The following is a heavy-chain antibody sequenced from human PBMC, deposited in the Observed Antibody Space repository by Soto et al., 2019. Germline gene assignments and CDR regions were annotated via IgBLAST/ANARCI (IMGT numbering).Heavy chain of an antibody. D-gene: IGHD3-3*01. J-gene: IGHJ4*02. CDR3: ARDPSGNYDFWSGYYSEDVDY. Sequence: QVQLVQSGAEVNKPGASVKVSCKASGYTFTSYGISWVRQAPGQGLEWMGWISAYNGNTNYAQKLQGRVTMTTDTSTSTAYMELRSLRSDDTAVYYCARDPSGNYDFWSGYYSEDVDYWGQGTLVTVSS. V-gene: IGHV1-18*01. CDR1: GYTFTSYG. CDR2: ISAYNGNT.